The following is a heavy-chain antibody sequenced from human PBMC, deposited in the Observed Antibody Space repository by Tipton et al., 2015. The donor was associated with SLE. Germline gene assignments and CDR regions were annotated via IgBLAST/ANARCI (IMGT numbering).Heavy chain of an antibody. Sequence: TLSLTCTVSGGYINSYYWGWIRQPPGKGLEWIGYIHSSGSTNYNTSLESRVTISVDTSKNQFSLKLTSVTAADTAVYYCARSDGGYWGQGTQVTVSS. D-gene: IGHD3-16*01. J-gene: IGHJ4*02. V-gene: IGHV4-59*01. CDR3: ARSDGGY. CDR1: GGYINSYY. CDR2: IHSSGST.